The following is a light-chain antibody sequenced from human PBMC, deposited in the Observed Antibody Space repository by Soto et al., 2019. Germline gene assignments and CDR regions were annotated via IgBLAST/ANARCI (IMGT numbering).Light chain of an antibody. CDR2: DAS. V-gene: IGKV3-11*01. CDR1: QSVSSY. Sequence: EILLTQYPATLSLSPGERVTLSCRASQSVSSYLAWYQRKPGQAPRLLIYDASNRATGITARFSGSGSGTDYTLTIGSLEPEDFTVYYCQQRSNWPSLTFGGGTKVEIK. J-gene: IGKJ4*01. CDR3: QQRSNWPSLT.